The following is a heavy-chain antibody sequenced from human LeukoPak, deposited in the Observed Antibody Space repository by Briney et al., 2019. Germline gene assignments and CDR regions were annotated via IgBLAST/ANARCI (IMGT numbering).Heavy chain of an antibody. Sequence: ASVKVSCKASGGTFSSYAISWVRQAPGQGLEWMGGIIPIFGTANYAQKFQGRVTITADESTSTAYMKLSSLRSEDTAVYYCARGSLSRITMIVVVIGAFDIWGQGAMVTVSS. V-gene: IGHV1-69*01. D-gene: IGHD3-22*01. CDR3: ARGSLSRITMIVVVIGAFDI. CDR1: GGTFSSYA. CDR2: IIPIFGTA. J-gene: IGHJ3*02.